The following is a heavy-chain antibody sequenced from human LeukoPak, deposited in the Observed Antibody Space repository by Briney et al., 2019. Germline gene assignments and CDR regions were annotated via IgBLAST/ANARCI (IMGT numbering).Heavy chain of an antibody. CDR1: GGSFSGYY. D-gene: IGHD2-15*01. V-gene: IGHV4-34*01. CDR2: INHSGST. CDR3: ARVVAATPDKGP. Sequence: PSETLSLTCAVYGGSFSGYYWGWIRQPPGKGLEWIGEINHSGSTNYNPSLKSRVTISVDTSKNQFSLKLSSVTAADTAVYYCARVVAATPDKGPWGQGTLVTVSS. J-gene: IGHJ5*02.